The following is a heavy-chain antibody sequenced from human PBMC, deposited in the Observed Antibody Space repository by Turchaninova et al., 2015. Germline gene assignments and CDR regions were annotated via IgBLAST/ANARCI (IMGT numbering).Heavy chain of an antibody. CDR1: GFTLSTYN. CDR2: ISYDGINK. V-gene: IGHV3-30-3*01. Sequence: QVPLVDSGGGVVPPGGSLRLSCSTSGFTLSTYNRHWVRHAPGKGLEWVAVISYDGINKYYADSVKGRFTISRDSSKNTLDLQMSSLRLEDTAVYYCARDWGPYYFYYYMDVWGKGATVTVSS. J-gene: IGHJ6*03. D-gene: IGHD7-27*01. CDR3: ARDWGPYYFYYYMDV.